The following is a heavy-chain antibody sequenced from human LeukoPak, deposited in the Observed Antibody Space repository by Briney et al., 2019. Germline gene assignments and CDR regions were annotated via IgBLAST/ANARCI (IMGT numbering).Heavy chain of an antibody. Sequence: PGGSLRLSCAASGFTFSSHWMSWVRQAPGKGLEWVANIKQGGSEKYYVGSMKGRFTISRDNAKNSLYLQMNSLRAEDTAVYYCARDPKPFLSGYYAINFDYWGQGTLVTVSS. V-gene: IGHV3-7*01. J-gene: IGHJ4*02. CDR2: IKQGGSEK. D-gene: IGHD3-9*01. CDR3: ARDPKPFLSGYYAINFDY. CDR1: GFTFSSHW.